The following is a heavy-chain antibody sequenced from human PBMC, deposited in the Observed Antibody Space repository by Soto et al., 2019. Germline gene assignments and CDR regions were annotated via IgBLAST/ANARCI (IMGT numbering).Heavy chain of an antibody. CDR3: ARHRHSPYTRVVVRGYYYYGMDV. CDR1: GGSISSSYY. D-gene: IGHD3-22*01. CDR2: IYYSGST. J-gene: IGHJ6*02. V-gene: IGHV4-59*08. Sequence: LPETLSLTCAVSGGSISSSYYWSWIRQPPGKGLEWIGYIYYSGSTNYNPSLKSRVTISVDTSKNQFSLKLSSVTAADTAVYYCARHRHSPYTRVVVRGYYYYGMDVWGQGTTVTVSS.